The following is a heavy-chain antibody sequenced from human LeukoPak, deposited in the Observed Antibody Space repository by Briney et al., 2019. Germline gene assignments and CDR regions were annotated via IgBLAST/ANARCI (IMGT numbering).Heavy chain of an antibody. V-gene: IGHV4-31*03. D-gene: IGHD1-1*01. J-gene: IGHJ5*02. CDR1: GGSISSGGYY. Sequence: SETLSLTCTVSGGSISSGGYYWSWIRQHPGKGLEWIGYIYYSGSTYYNPSLKSRVTISVDTSKNQFSLKLSSVTAADTAVYYCARVTTNWFDPWGQGTLVTVPS. CDR2: IYYSGST. CDR3: ARVTTNWFDP.